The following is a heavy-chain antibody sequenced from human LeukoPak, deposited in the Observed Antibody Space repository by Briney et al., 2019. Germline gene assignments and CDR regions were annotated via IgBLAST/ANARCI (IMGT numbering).Heavy chain of an antibody. V-gene: IGHV4-59*08. J-gene: IGHJ4*02. Sequence: PSETLSLTCTVSGGSITNYYWSWIRQPPGKGLEWIGYLYYTGSTNYNPSLKSRGTISADVSKNQFSLKLRSMTAADTAVYYCARHGSGYSSVFDYWGQGTLVTVSS. D-gene: IGHD6-19*01. CDR3: ARHGSGYSSVFDY. CDR2: LYYTGST. CDR1: GGSITNYY.